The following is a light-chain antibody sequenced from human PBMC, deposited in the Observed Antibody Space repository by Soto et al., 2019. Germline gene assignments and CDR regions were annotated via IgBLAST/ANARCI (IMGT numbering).Light chain of an antibody. CDR3: AAWDDTRNGPV. V-gene: IGLV1-36*01. CDR1: SSNIGNNA. CDR2: YDD. Sequence: QSVLTQPPSVSEAPRQSVTISCSGSSSNIGNNAVNWYQQLPGQAPKLLIYYDDLLASGVSDRFSGSKSGTSASLAISGLQSEDEADYYCAAWDDTRNGPVFGGGTKVTVL. J-gene: IGLJ2*01.